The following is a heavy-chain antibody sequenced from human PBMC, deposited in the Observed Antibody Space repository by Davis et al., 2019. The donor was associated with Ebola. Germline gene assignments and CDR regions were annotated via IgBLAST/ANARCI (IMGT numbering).Heavy chain of an antibody. CDR2: IYYSGST. J-gene: IGHJ4*02. CDR1: GGSIISTNYY. D-gene: IGHD4-23*01. V-gene: IGHV4-39*02. CDR3: ARGSDGGNSADS. Sequence: MPSETLSLTCTVSGGSIISTNYYWGWIRQPPGKGLEWIGNIYYSGSTHYNPSLKSRVTISVDTSKNQFSLKLSSVTAADTAVYYCARGSDGGNSADSWGQGTLVTVSS.